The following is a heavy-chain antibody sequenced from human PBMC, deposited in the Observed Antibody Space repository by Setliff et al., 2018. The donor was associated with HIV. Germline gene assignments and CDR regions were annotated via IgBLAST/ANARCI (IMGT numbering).Heavy chain of an antibody. CDR2: IYYSETT. CDR1: GTSLSSSDFY. CDR3: ARHRDPPGSSWIFYYYYMDL. D-gene: IGHD6-13*01. J-gene: IGHJ6*03. Sequence: SETLSLTCSVSGTSLSSSDFYWGWIRQPPGKGLEWIGNIYYSETTYYNSSLKSRVTISVDTSKNQVSLRLSSATAADTGVYYCARHRDPPGSSWIFYYYYMDLWGGGTTVTVSS. V-gene: IGHV4-39*01.